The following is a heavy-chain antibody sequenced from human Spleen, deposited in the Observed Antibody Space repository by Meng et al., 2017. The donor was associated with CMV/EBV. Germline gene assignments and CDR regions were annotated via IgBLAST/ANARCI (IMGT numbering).Heavy chain of an antibody. CDR2: IKQDGSEK. CDR3: ASGLWSDY. Sequence: GESLKISCAASGFTFSSYWMSWVRQAPGKGLEWVANIKQDGSEKYYVDSVKGRFTISRDNAKNSLYLQMNSLRAEDTAVYYCASGLWSDYWGQGTLVTVSS. D-gene: IGHD2-21*01. CDR1: GFTFSSYW. J-gene: IGHJ4*02. V-gene: IGHV3-7*01.